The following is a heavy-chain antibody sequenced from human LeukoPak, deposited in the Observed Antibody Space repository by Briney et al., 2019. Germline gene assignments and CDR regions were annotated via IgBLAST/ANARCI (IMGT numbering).Heavy chain of an antibody. CDR3: ATFCGGDCSLPNDY. D-gene: IGHD2-21*02. CDR1: GFTFSSYW. V-gene: IGHV3-7*01. CDR2: IKQDGSEK. J-gene: IGHJ4*02. Sequence: DPGGSLRLSCAASGFTFSSYWMTWVRQAPGKGLEWVANIKQDGSEKYYVDSVKGRFTISRDNAKNSLYLQMNTLRAEDTAVYYCATFCGGDCSLPNDYWGQGTLVTVSS.